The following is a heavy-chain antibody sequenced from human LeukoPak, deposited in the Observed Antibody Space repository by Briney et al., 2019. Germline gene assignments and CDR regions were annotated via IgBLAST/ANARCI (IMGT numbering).Heavy chain of an antibody. D-gene: IGHD1-1*01. V-gene: IGHV5-51*01. Sequence: GESLKISCKGSGYSFTSYWIGWVRQMPGKGLEWMGIIYPGDSDTRYSPSFQGQVTISADKSISTAYLQWSSLKASDTAMYYCARGYNWNDWGGPCRYWGQGTLVTVS. CDR2: IYPGDSDT. J-gene: IGHJ4*02. CDR1: GYSFTSYW. CDR3: ARGYNWNDWGGPCRY.